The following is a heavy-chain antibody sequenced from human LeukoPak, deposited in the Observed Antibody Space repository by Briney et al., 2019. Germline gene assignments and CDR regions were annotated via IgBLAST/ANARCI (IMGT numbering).Heavy chain of an antibody. V-gene: IGHV4-59*01. CDR1: GGSISGYY. J-gene: IGHJ4*02. CDR3: ARTSSAWYFVDC. Sequence: PSXXLSLTCTVSGGSISGYYWSWVRQPPGKGREWVAYISSSGSPYYTPSLRSRVPISVDTSKNQFSLKLSSVTAADTAIYYCARTSSAWYFVDCWGQGTLVTVSS. D-gene: IGHD6-19*01. CDR2: ISSSGSP.